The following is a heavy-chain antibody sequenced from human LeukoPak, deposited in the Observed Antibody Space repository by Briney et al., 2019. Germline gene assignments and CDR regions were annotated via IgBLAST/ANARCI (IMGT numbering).Heavy chain of an antibody. CDR2: ISTSSSYR. CDR3: AREAPDYYDSSRGDAFDI. V-gene: IGHV3-21*01. J-gene: IGHJ3*02. Sequence: KPGGSLRLSCAASGFTFSSYNMNWVRQAPGKGLEWVSSISTSSSYRYYADSVKGRFTISRDNSKNTLYLQMNSLRAEDTAVYYCAREAPDYYDSSRGDAFDIWGQGTMVTVSS. D-gene: IGHD3-22*01. CDR1: GFTFSSYN.